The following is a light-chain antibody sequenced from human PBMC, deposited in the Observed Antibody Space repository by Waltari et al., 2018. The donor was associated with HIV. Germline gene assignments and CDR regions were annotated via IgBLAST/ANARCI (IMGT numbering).Light chain of an antibody. V-gene: IGLV2-8*01. CDR3: SSCAGSNNGV. CDR1: SSDVGGYNY. Sequence: QSALTQPPSASGSPGQSVTISRTRTSSDVGGYNYVSRYQQHPGKAPKLMIYEVSKRPSGVPDRFSGSKSGNTASLTVSGLQAEDEADYYCSSCAGSNNGVFGGGTKLTVL. J-gene: IGLJ3*02. CDR2: EVS.